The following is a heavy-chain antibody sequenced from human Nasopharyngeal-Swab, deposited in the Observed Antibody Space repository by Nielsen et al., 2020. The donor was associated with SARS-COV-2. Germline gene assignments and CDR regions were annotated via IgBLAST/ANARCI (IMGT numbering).Heavy chain of an antibody. D-gene: IGHD6-19*01. CDR3: ARQPKPPYSSGWYGGTFFDY. CDR1: GGSISTYY. V-gene: IGHV4-39*01. J-gene: IGHJ4*02. Sequence: SETLSLTCTVSGGSISTYYWGWIRQPPGKGLEWIGSIYYSGSTYYNPSLKSRVTISVDTSKNQFSLKLSSVTAADTAVYYCARQPKPPYSSGWYGGTFFDYWGQGTLVTVSS. CDR2: IYYSGST.